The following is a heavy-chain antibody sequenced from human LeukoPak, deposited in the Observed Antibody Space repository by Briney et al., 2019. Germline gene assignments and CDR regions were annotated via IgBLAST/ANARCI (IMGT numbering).Heavy chain of an antibody. V-gene: IGHV3-21*01. CDR2: INSCGVYI. CDR1: GFTFSRYS. D-gene: IGHD1-14*01. Sequence: GGSLRLSCAPSGFTFSRYSMPGVRKAPGKGLEWVSSINSCGVYIFYADSLKGRFTISRDDDKNLLYLQMSGLRAEDTAVYYCARPLMTEITHELDGFDIWGQGTMVTVSS. CDR3: ARPLMTEITHELDGFDI. J-gene: IGHJ3*02.